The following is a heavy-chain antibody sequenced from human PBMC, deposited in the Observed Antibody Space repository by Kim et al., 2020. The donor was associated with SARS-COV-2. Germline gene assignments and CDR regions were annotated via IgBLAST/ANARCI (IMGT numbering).Heavy chain of an antibody. J-gene: IGHJ6*02. V-gene: IGHV3-30-3*01. Sequence: GGSLRLSCAASGFTFSSYAMHWVRQAPGKGLEWVAVISYDGSNKYYADSVKGRFTISRDNSKNTLYLQMNCLRAEDTAVYYCARDLRIQLWDYYYGMDVWGQGTTVTVSS. CDR3: ARDLRIQLWDYYYGMDV. CDR1: GFTFSSYA. D-gene: IGHD5-18*01. CDR2: ISYDGSNK.